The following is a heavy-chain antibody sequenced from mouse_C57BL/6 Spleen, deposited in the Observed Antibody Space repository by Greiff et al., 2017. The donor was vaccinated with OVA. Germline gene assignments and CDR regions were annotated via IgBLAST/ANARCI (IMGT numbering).Heavy chain of an antibody. CDR1: GFTFTDYY. CDR2: IRNKANGYTT. V-gene: IGHV7-3*01. J-gene: IGHJ4*01. D-gene: IGHD2-4*01. Sequence: EVKLVESGGGLVQPGGSLSLSCAASGFTFTDYYMSWVRQPPGKALEWLGFIRNKANGYTTEYSASVKGRFTISRDNSQSILYLQMNALRAEDSATYYCARSTGYDYEAWFAYWGQGTSVTVSS. CDR3: ARSTGYDYEAWFAY.